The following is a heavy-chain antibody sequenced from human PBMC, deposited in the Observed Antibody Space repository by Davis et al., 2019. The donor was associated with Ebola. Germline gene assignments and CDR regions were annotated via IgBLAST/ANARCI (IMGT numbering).Heavy chain of an antibody. CDR3: TREGGGAWGY. Sequence: GGSLRLSCAASGFTFNKAWMNWVRQAPGKGLEWVANIRQDGIEKYYVDSVEGRFAISRDNAKSSLYLQMNSLRVDDTAIYYCTREGGGAWGYWGQGTLVTVSS. CDR2: IRQDGIEK. V-gene: IGHV3-7*01. CDR1: GFTFNKAW. D-gene: IGHD2-15*01. J-gene: IGHJ4*02.